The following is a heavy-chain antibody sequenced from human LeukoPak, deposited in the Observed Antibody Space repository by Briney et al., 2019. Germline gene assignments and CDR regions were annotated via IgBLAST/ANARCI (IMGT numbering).Heavy chain of an antibody. V-gene: IGHV3-21*01. J-gene: IGHJ4*02. CDR3: ARTTYCSSTSCRTHNFDY. CDR2: ISSISSYI. CDR1: RLPFSSYY. D-gene: IGHD2-2*01. Sequence: GGSVRLSCEASRLPFSSYYMKWVTRPRGRGREWVSSISSISSYIYYADSVKGRFTISRDNAKNSLYLQMNSLRAEDTAVYYCARTTYCSSTSCRTHNFDYWGQGTLVTVSS.